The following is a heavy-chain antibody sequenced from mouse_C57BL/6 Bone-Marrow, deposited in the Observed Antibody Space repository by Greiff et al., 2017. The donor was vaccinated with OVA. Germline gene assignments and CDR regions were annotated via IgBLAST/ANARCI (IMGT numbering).Heavy chain of an antibody. CDR2: ISNGGGST. J-gene: IGHJ4*01. CDR3: ARHDTGAMDY. Sequence: EVKLVESGGGLVQPGGSLKLSCAASGFTFSDYYMYWFRQTPEKRLEWVAYISNGGGSTYYPDTVKGRFTISRDNAKNTLYLQMSRLKSEDTAMYYCARHDTGAMDYWGQGTSVTVSS. D-gene: IGHD4-1*01. V-gene: IGHV5-12*01. CDR1: GFTFSDYY.